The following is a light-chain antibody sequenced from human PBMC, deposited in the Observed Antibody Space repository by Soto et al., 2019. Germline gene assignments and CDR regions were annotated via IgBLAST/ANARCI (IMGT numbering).Light chain of an antibody. CDR2: AVS. CDR3: QQTYTYPLA. V-gene: IGKV1-39*01. CDR1: QTIDTY. J-gene: IGKJ4*01. Sequence: DIQVTQSPSSLSASVGDRVTITCRASQTIDTYLNWYQQIPGKAPKLLIYAVSRLQSGVPSRFSGSGSGTHFTLTISSLQPEDFATYYCQQTYTYPLAFGGGTKVDIK.